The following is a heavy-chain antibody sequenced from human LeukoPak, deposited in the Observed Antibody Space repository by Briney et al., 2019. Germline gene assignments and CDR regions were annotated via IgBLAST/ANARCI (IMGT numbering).Heavy chain of an antibody. CDR1: GFIFSSYA. Sequence: PGGSLRLSCAASGFIFSSYAMSWVRQAPGKGLEWVSAISGSGGSTYYADSVKGRFTFSRDNSKNTLYLQMNSLRAEDTAVYYCAKEPSYYYGMDVWGQGTTVTVSS. CDR2: ISGSGGST. J-gene: IGHJ6*02. V-gene: IGHV3-23*01. CDR3: AKEPSYYYGMDV.